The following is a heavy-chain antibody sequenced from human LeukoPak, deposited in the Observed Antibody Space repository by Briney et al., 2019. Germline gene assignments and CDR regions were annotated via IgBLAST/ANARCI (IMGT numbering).Heavy chain of an antibody. J-gene: IGHJ5*02. Sequence: SETLSLTCTVSGGSISSTSYYWGWIRQPPGKGLEWIGSVYYTGSTYYNPSLKSRVTISVDTFKTQFSLKLISVTAADTAVYYCARQTVGGGLLDWFDPWGQGTLVTVSS. D-gene: IGHD2-15*01. CDR2: VYYTGST. CDR3: ARQTVGGGLLDWFDP. CDR1: GGSISSTSYY. V-gene: IGHV4-39*01.